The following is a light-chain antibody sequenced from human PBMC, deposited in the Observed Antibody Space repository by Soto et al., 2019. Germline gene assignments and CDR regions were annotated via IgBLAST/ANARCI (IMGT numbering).Light chain of an antibody. Sequence: EIVLTQSPDILSLSPGERATLSCRASKSVNSNYLAWFQQHPGQPPRLLIFGASSRAIGIPDRFSGSGTETDFTLFITRLEPEDFGVYYCQQYGRSPFNFGQGTRLEIK. J-gene: IGKJ5*01. CDR3: QQYGRSPFN. V-gene: IGKV3-20*01. CDR1: KSVNSNY. CDR2: GAS.